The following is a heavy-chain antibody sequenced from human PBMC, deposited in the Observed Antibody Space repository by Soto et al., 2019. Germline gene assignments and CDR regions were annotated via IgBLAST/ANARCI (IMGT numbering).Heavy chain of an antibody. V-gene: IGHV4-39*01. D-gene: IGHD3-9*01. CDR2: MYFSGFYSGST. J-gene: IGHJ4*02. CDR1: GGSMSSSSYY. Sequence: PSETLSLTCTVSGGSMSSSSYYWGWIRQPPGKGLEWIANMYFSGFYSGSTSYNPSLKSRVTISVDTSKNQSSLQLSSVPAADTAVYYCARGFDILTFGFCLDYWGQGTLVTVSS. CDR3: ARGFDILTFGFCLDY.